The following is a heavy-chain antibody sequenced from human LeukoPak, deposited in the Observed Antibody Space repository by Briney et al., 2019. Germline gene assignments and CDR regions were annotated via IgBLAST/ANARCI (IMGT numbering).Heavy chain of an antibody. Sequence: GASVKVSCKASGYTFTGYYIHWVRQAPGQGLEWMGWINPNSGGPHYAQKFQGRVTMTRDTSISTAYMELSSLRSDDTAVDYCARGEADILVVPAGSIRDFWGQGTLVTVSS. J-gene: IGHJ4*02. CDR3: ARGEADILVVPAGSIRDF. D-gene: IGHD2-2*01. CDR1: GYTFTGYY. V-gene: IGHV1-2*02. CDR2: INPNSGGP.